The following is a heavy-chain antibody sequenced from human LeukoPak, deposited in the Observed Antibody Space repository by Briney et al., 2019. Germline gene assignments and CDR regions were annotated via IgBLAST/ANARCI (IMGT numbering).Heavy chain of an antibody. V-gene: IGHV4-39*01. J-gene: IGHJ4*02. D-gene: IGHD6-13*01. Sequence: SETLSLTCTVSGGSISSSSYYWGWIRQPPGKGLERIGNIYYSGSTYYNPSLKSRVTISIDTSKNQFSLKLSSVTAADTAKYYCASNSSSWYGAYYWGQGTLVTVSS. CDR3: ASNSSSWYGAYY. CDR1: GGSISSSSYY. CDR2: IYYSGST.